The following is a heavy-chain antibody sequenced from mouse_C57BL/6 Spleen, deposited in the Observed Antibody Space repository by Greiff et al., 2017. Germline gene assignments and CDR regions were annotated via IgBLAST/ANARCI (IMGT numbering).Heavy chain of an antibody. Sequence: QVQLKQSGAELVRPGTSVKVSCKASGYAFTNYLIEWVKQRPGQGLEWIGVINPGSGGTNYNEKFKGKATLTADKSSSTAYMQLSSLTSEDSAVYFCARGGYYYGSSDAMDYWGQGTSVTVSS. CDR2: INPGSGGT. CDR3: ARGGYYYGSSDAMDY. J-gene: IGHJ4*01. CDR1: GYAFTNYL. D-gene: IGHD1-1*01. V-gene: IGHV1-54*01.